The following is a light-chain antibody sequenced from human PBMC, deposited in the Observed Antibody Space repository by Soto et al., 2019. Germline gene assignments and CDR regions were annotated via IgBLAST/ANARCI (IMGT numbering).Light chain of an antibody. CDR2: GPS. CDR3: QQYGNSIT. J-gene: IGKJ5*01. V-gene: IGKV4-1*01. CDR1: QSVLYSSNNKNF. Sequence: DSVMTQSPDSLAVSLGERATINCKSSQSVLYSSNNKNFFAWYQQKPGQAPRLLIYGPSSRAAGIPDRFSGSGSGTDFTLTISRLEPEDVAVYYCQQYGNSITFGQGTRLEI.